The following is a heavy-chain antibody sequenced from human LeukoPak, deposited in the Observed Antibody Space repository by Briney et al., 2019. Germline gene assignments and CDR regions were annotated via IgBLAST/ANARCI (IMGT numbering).Heavy chain of an antibody. D-gene: IGHD4/OR15-4a*01. CDR2: INHSGST. CDR1: GGSFSGYY. CDR3: ARVLGPRFDP. J-gene: IGHJ5*02. V-gene: IGHV4-34*01. Sequence: PSETLSLTCAVYGGSFSGYYWSWIRQPPGKGLEWIGEINHSGSTNYNPSLKSRVTISVDTSKNPLSLKLSSVTAADTAVYYCARVLGPRFDPWGQGTLVTVSS.